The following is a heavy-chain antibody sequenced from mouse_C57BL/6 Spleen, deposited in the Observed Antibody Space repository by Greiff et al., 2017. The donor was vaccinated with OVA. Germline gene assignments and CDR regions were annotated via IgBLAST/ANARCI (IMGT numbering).Heavy chain of an antibody. CDR2: ISSGSSTI. CDR3: ASRGSGIYYAMDY. J-gene: IGHJ4*01. CDR1: GFTFSDYG. V-gene: IGHV5-17*01. D-gene: IGHD1-1*01. Sequence: EVKLVESGGGLVKPGGSLKLSCAASGFTFSDYGMHWVRQAPEKGLEWVAYISSGSSTIYYADTVKGRFTISRDNAKNTLFLQMTSLRSEDTAMYYCASRGSGIYYAMDYWGQGTSVTVSS.